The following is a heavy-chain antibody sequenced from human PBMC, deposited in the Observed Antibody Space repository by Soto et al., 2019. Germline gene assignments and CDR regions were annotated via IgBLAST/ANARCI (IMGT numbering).Heavy chain of an antibody. CDR1: GFTFSTYG. Sequence: GGSLRLSCAASGFTFSTYGMHWVRQAPGKGLEWVGVISYDGSDKYYARSVEGRFTISRDNSENTFYLQMNSLTPEDTAVYYCARGPYYGSGTCDYWGQGTLVTVSS. CDR2: ISYDGSDK. V-gene: IGHV3-30*03. CDR3: ARGPYYGSGTCDY. D-gene: IGHD3-10*01. J-gene: IGHJ4*02.